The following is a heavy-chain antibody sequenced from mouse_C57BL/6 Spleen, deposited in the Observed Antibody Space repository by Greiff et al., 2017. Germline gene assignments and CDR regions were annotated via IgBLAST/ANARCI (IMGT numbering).Heavy chain of an antibody. Sequence: VQLQQSGAELVRPGASVTLSCKASGYTFTDYEMHWVKQTPVHGLEWIGAIDPETGGTAYNQKFKGKAILTADKSSSTAYMELRSLTSEDSAVYYCTRSNGYYYAMDYWGQGTSVSVSS. CDR3: TRSNGYYYAMDY. J-gene: IGHJ4*01. CDR1: GYTFTDYE. V-gene: IGHV1-15*01. CDR2: IDPETGGT.